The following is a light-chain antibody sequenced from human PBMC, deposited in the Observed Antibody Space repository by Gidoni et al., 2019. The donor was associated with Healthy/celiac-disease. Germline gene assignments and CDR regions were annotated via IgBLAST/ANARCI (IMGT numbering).Light chain of an antibody. J-gene: IGKJ4*01. CDR2: GAS. V-gene: IGKV3-20*01. Sequence: EIVLTQSPGTLSLSPGERATLSCRASQSGSSSYLALYQQKPGQAPRLLIYGASSRATGIPDRFSGSGSGTDFTLTISRLEPEDFAVYYCQKYGSAPLTFGGGTKVEIK. CDR1: QSGSSSY. CDR3: QKYGSAPLT.